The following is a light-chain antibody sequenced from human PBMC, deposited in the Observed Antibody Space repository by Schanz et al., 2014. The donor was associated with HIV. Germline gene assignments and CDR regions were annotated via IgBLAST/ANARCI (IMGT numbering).Light chain of an antibody. CDR1: QTIGRF. V-gene: IGKV1-5*03. CDR2: QAS. CDR3: QQCVTYPYT. Sequence: IQMTQSPSTVSASVGDRVTITCRASQTIGRFLAWYQQKPGSAPVLLIYQASTLETGVPSRFSGSGSGTQFTLTISGLQPDDFATYYCQQCVTYPYTFGQATRLDVK. J-gene: IGKJ2*01.